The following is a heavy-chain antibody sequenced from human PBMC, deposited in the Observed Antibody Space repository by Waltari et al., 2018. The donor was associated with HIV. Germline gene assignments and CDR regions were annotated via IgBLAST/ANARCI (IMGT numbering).Heavy chain of an antibody. D-gene: IGHD3-3*01. CDR1: GFTFSSYA. CDR2: ISGSGGSK. CDR3: AKVSPYYDFWSGYSGYFDY. Sequence: EVQLLESGGGLVQPGGSLRLSCAASGFTFSSYAMSWVRQAPGKGLEWVAAISGSGGSKYYADSVKGRFTISRDNSKNTLYLQMNSLRAEDTAVYYCAKVSPYYDFWSGYSGYFDYWGQGTLVTVSS. V-gene: IGHV3-23*01. J-gene: IGHJ4*02.